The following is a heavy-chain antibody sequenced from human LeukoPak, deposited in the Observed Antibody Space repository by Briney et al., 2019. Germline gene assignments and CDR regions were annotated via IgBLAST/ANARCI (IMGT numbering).Heavy chain of an antibody. D-gene: IGHD1-26*01. CDR1: GFTFDDYA. J-gene: IGHJ6*02. CDR3: AKEPRGAIYYYGMDV. V-gene: IGHV3-9*01. Sequence: GGSLRLSCAASGFTFDDYAMHWVRQAPGKGLEWVSGISWNSGSIGYADSVKGRFTISRDNAKNSLYLQMNSLRAEDTALYHCAKEPRGAIYYYGMDVWGQGTTVTVSS. CDR2: ISWNSGSI.